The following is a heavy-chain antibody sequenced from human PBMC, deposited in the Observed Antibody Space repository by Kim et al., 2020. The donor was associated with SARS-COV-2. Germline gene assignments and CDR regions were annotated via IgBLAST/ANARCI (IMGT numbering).Heavy chain of an antibody. CDR1: GGSITGSSTFY. CDR3: ASHKGAATAFYYGMD. V-gene: IGHV4-39*01. CDR2: IYYSGST. Sequence: SETLSLTCTVSGGSITGSSTFYWGWLRQPPGKGLEWVGSIYYSGSTYHNPSLKSRATMSVDTSKNPFSLRLTSVTAADTALYYCASHKGAATAFYYGMD. D-gene: IGHD2-15*01. J-gene: IGHJ6*01.